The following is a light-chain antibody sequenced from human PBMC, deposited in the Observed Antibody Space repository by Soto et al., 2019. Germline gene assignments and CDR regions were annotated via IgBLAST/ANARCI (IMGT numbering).Light chain of an antibody. V-gene: IGKV1-39*02. CDR1: QSISSY. CDR3: QQYTIGRSIR. Sequence: GARVTTTCRALQSISSYLNWYQQKPGKAPKLLIYAASSLQSGVPARFTGSGSGTDFTLTISSLQSEDFAIYYCQQYTIGRSIRFGQGTRLEIK. J-gene: IGKJ5*01. CDR2: AAS.